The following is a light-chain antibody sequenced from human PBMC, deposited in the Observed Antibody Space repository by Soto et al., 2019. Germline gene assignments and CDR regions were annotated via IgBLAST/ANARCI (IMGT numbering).Light chain of an antibody. CDR1: NIGSKN. CDR3: QVGDSSTARV. Sequence: SYELTQPLSVSVSLGQTARITCGGNNIGSKNVHWYQQKPGHAPLLVIYRDSNRPSGIPERFSGSNSGNTATLTISRAQSGDEADSYCQVGDSSTARVFGGGTQLTVL. V-gene: IGLV3-9*01. J-gene: IGLJ3*02. CDR2: RDS.